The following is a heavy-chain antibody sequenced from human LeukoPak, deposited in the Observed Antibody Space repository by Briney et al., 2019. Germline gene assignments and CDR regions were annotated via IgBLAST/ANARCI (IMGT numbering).Heavy chain of an antibody. CDR2: IYYSGIT. CDR3: ARRLYGGAIDY. V-gene: IGHV4-39*01. D-gene: IGHD4/OR15-4a*01. J-gene: IGHJ4*02. Sequence: GSLRLSCTVSGFTVSSNSMSWVRQAPGKGLEWIGSIYYSGITYHNPSLKSRVTISLDTPKNQFSLKMSSVTAADTAVYYCARRLYGGAIDYWGQGTLVTVSS. CDR1: GFTVSSNS.